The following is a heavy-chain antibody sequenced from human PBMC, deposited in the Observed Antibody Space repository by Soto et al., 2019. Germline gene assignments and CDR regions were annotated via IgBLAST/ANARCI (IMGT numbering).Heavy chain of an antibody. J-gene: IGHJ4*02. CDR2: IVPLIGTP. CDR3: ARGPGSHSYYYY. D-gene: IGHD3-22*01. CDR1: GGTFGTYG. V-gene: IGHV1-69*13. Sequence: SVKVSCKASGGTFGTYGISWVRQAPGQGLEWMGGIVPLIGTPNYAQKFQGRVTITADELTSTVHMQLSSLRSDDTAVYYCARGPGSHSYYYYWGLGTLVTVSS.